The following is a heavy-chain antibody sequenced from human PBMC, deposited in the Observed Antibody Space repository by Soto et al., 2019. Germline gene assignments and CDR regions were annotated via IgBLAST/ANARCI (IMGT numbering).Heavy chain of an antibody. CDR3: ARQGFWALHGLVDV. CDR1: GGSISSYY. Sequence: QVPLQESGPGLVKPSETLSLSCTVSGGSISSYYWSWIRQTPGKGLEWIGYVHDSWGPNYNPSLKSRVAISLDTSKSQFSLKLTSVTATDTAVYYCARQGFWALHGLVDVWGQGTTVPVSS. CDR2: VHDSWGP. J-gene: IGHJ6*02. V-gene: IGHV4-59*08. D-gene: IGHD1-26*01.